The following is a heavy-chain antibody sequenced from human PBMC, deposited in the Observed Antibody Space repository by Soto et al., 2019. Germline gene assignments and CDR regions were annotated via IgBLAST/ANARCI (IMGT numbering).Heavy chain of an antibody. J-gene: IGHJ6*02. CDR1: GGSISSDSYY. CDR3: ARQGFGAIHGLVDV. V-gene: IGHV4-39*01. Sequence: SETLSLTCTVSGGSISSDSYYWGWIRQSPEKGLEWIASISYSGSTYYNPTLKSRLIISVDTSKSQFSLKLSSVTAADTALYYCARQGFGAIHGLVDVWGQGTTVTVSS. D-gene: IGHD3-10*01. CDR2: ISYSGST.